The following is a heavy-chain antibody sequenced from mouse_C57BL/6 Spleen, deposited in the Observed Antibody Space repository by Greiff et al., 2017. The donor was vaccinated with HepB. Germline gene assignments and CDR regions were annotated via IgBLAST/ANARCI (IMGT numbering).Heavy chain of an antibody. CDR1: GFTFSSYG. J-gene: IGHJ2*01. D-gene: IGHD4-1*01. CDR3: ARLAGTEYYFDY. Sequence: EVQGVESGGDLVKPGGSLKLSCAASGFTFSSYGMSWVRQTPDKRLEWVATISSGGSYTYYPDSVKGRFTISRDNAKNTLYLQMSSLKSEDTAMYYCARLAGTEYYFDYWGQGTTLTVSS. V-gene: IGHV5-6*01. CDR2: ISSGGSYT.